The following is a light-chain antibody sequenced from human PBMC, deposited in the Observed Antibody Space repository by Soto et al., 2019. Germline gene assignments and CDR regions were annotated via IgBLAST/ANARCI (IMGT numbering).Light chain of an antibody. J-gene: IGLJ3*02. CDR3: ISYTSSSTLEV. CDR1: SSDVGGYNY. Sequence: QSALTQPASVSGSPGQSITISCTGTSSDVGGYNYVSWYQQHPGKAPKLMIYEVSNRPSGVSNRFSGSKSGNTASLTISGLQAEDEAEYYCISYTSSSTLEVFGGGTKLTVL. V-gene: IGLV2-14*01. CDR2: EVS.